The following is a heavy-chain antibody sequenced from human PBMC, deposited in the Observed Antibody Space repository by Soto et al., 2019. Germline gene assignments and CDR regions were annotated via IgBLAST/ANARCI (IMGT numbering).Heavy chain of an antibody. J-gene: IGHJ4*02. CDR3: ARIQAAAGDNDLTFDY. Sequence: EVQLVQSGAEVKKPGESLRISCKGSGCQMPGKGLEWMGRIDPSDSYTNYSPSFQGHVTISADKSISTAYLQWSSLKASDTAMYYCARIQAAAGDNDLTFDYWGQGTLVTVSS. CDR2: IDPSDSYT. D-gene: IGHD6-13*01. V-gene: IGHV5-10-1*01. CDR1: G.